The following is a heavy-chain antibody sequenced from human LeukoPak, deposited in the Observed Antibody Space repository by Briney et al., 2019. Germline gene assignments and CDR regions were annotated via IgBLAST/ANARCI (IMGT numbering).Heavy chain of an antibody. V-gene: IGHV1-2*02. Sequence: GASVKVSCKASGYTFTGYYMHWVRQAPGQGLEWMGWINPNSGGTNYAQKFQGRVTMTRDTSISTAYMELGRLRSDDTAVYYCARPRQWGPCSGGSCYSLWFDPWGQGTLVTVSS. CDR1: GYTFTGYY. D-gene: IGHD2-15*01. CDR2: INPNSGGT. J-gene: IGHJ5*02. CDR3: ARPRQWGPCSGGSCYSLWFDP.